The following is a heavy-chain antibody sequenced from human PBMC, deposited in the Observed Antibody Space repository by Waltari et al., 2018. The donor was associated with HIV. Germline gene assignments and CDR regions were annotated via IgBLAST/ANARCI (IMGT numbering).Heavy chain of an antibody. CDR3: AADPGLDIFH. Sequence: HLVQSGPEVRKPGTSVKVSCKASGFTFSSSAVQWVRQASGQRLEWIGWIVVANGKTNDAQAFQERVSLTRDMSTNVAYMELSSLRPEDTAVYYCAADPGLDIFHWGQGTLLTVSS. CDR1: GFTFSSSA. D-gene: IGHD3-3*02. CDR2: IVVANGKT. J-gene: IGHJ4*02. V-gene: IGHV1-58*01.